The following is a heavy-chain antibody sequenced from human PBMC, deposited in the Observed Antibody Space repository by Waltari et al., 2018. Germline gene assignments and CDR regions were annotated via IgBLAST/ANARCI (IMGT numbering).Heavy chain of an antibody. J-gene: IGHJ4*02. Sequence: EVQLVESGGGLIQPGGSLRLSCAASGFTVSSNYMSWVRQAPGKGLEWVSVIYSGGITYYSDYVKGRFTISRDNSKNTLYLQMNSLRAEDTAVYYCARVRRSSSWSYYFDYWGQGTLVTVSS. V-gene: IGHV3-53*01. CDR3: ARVRRSSSWSYYFDY. CDR1: GFTVSSNY. CDR2: IYSGGIT. D-gene: IGHD6-13*01.